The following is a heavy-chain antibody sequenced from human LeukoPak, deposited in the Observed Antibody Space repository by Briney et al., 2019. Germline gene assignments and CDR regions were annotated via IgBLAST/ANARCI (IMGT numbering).Heavy chain of an antibody. V-gene: IGHV1-46*01. CDR3: ARGPGRPITMVRGALDY. CDR2: INPSGGST. CDR1: GYTFTSYY. D-gene: IGHD3-10*01. J-gene: IGHJ4*02. Sequence: ASVKVSCKASGYTFTSYYMHWVRQAPGQGLEWMGIINPSGGSTSYAQKFQGRVTMTRDTSTSTVYMELSSLRSEDTAVYYCARGPGRPITMVRGALDYWGQGTLVTVSS.